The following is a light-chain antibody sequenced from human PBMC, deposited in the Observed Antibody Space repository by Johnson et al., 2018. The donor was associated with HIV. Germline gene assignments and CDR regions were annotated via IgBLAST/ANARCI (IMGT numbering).Light chain of an antibody. Sequence: QSVLTQPPSVSAAPGQRVTISCSGSSSNIGNNYVSWYQHLPGTAPKLLIYDNDKRPSGIPDLFSGSRSGTSATLGITGLQTWDEADYYCGAWDSGLTAGVFGTGTKVTDL. CDR1: SSNIGNNY. J-gene: IGLJ1*01. CDR3: GAWDSGLTAGV. CDR2: DND. V-gene: IGLV1-51*01.